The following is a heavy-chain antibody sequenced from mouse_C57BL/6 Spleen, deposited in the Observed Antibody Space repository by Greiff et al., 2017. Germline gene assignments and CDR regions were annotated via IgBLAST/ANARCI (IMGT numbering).Heavy chain of an antibody. CDR1: GFTFSSYT. CDR3: ARQMIYYDYDSWFAY. V-gene: IGHV5-9*01. Sequence: EVHLVESGGGLVKPGGSLKLSCAASGFTFSSYTMSWVRQTPEKRLEWVATISGGGGNTYYPDSVKGRFPISRDNAKNTLYLQMSSLRSEDTALYYCARQMIYYDYDSWFAYWGQGTLVTVSA. CDR2: ISGGGGNT. D-gene: IGHD2-4*01. J-gene: IGHJ3*01.